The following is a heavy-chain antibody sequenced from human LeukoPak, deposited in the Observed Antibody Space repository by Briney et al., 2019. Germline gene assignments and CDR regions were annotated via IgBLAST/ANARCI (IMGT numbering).Heavy chain of an antibody. CDR3: ARPILGGYDSSGLLDY. J-gene: IGHJ4*02. Sequence: ASVKVSCKASGYTFTSYGISWVRQAPGQGLEWMGWISAYNGNTNYAQKLQGRVTMTTDTSTSTAYMELRSLRSDDTAVYYCARPILGGYDSSGLLDYWGQGTLVTVSS. CDR1: GYTFTSYG. CDR2: ISAYNGNT. D-gene: IGHD3-22*01. V-gene: IGHV1-18*01.